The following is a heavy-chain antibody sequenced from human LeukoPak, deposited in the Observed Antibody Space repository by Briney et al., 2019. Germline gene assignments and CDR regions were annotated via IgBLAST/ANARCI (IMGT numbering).Heavy chain of an antibody. D-gene: IGHD1-26*01. CDR1: GYTFTSYG. Sequence: SVKVSCKASGYTFTSYGISWVRQAPGQGLEWMGWISAYNGNTNYAQKLQGRVTMTTDTSTSTAYMELRSLRSDDTAVYYCARMVGATYYYYMDVWGKGTTVTVSS. V-gene: IGHV1-18*01. CDR2: ISAYNGNT. CDR3: ARMVGATYYYYMDV. J-gene: IGHJ6*03.